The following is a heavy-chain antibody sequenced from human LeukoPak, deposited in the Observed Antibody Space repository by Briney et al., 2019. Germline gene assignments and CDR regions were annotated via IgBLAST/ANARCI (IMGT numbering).Heavy chain of an antibody. D-gene: IGHD3-3*01. CDR2: IYYSGST. V-gene: IGHV4-59*01. Sequence: PSETLSLTCTVSGGSISSYYWSWIRQPPGKGLEWIGYIYYSGSTYYNPSLKSRVTISVDTSKNQFSLKLSSVTAADTAVYYCARDSVPHYDFWSGHYGMDVWGQGTTVTVSS. CDR1: GGSISSYY. J-gene: IGHJ6*02. CDR3: ARDSVPHYDFWSGHYGMDV.